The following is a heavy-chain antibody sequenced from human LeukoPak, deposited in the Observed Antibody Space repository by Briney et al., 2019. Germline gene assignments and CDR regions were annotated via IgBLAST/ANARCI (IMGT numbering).Heavy chain of an antibody. J-gene: IGHJ4*02. V-gene: IGHV5-51*01. Sequence: GESLKISCKGSGYSFTRYWIGWVRQMPGKGLEWIGIIYPGDSDTRYSPSFQGQVTISADKSISTAYLQWSSLKASDTAMYYCARRDCSGGSCYSYYFDYWGQGTLVTVSS. CDR2: IYPGDSDT. D-gene: IGHD2-15*01. CDR1: GYSFTRYW. CDR3: ARRDCSGGSCYSYYFDY.